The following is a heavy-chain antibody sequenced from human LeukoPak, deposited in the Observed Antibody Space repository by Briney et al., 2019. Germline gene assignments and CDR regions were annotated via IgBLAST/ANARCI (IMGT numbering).Heavy chain of an antibody. D-gene: IGHD6-13*01. Sequence: SETLSLTCAVYGGSFSGYYWSWIRQPPGKGLEWIGEIHHSGSTNYNPSLKSRVTISVDTSKNQFSLKLSSVTAADTAVYYCARGIAAAGNHDAFDIWGQGTMVTVSS. V-gene: IGHV4-34*01. CDR3: ARGIAAAGNHDAFDI. J-gene: IGHJ3*02. CDR2: IHHSGST. CDR1: GGSFSGYY.